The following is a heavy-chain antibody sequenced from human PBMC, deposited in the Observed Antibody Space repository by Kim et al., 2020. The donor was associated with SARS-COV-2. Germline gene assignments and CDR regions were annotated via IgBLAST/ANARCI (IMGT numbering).Heavy chain of an antibody. V-gene: IGHV3-21*04. Sequence: GGSLRLSCAASGFTFSSYSMNWVRQAPGKGLERVSSISSSSSYIYYADSVKGRFTISRDNAKNSLYLQMNSLGAEDTAVYYWASDLVSYGSGSYYNFLYYYYSMEVWGPGTTVNLS. CDR2: ISSSSSYI. J-gene: IGHJ6*02. D-gene: IGHD3-10*01. CDR3: ASDLVSYGSGSYYNFLYYYYSMEV. CDR1: GFTFSSYS.